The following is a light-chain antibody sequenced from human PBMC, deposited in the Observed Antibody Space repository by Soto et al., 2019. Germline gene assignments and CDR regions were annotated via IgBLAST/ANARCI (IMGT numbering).Light chain of an antibody. Sequence: ILMTQSACFLSPSIGERVTIXCRASQVVSTSFAWYQVSPGKAPQRLIFAASTLEGGGPSRFSGSGSGTEFTRTTSSRQPDDFATYYGQHYNSYSEAFGQGTKVDI. CDR1: QVVSTS. J-gene: IGKJ1*01. CDR3: QHYNSYSEA. CDR2: AAS. V-gene: IGKV1-9*01.